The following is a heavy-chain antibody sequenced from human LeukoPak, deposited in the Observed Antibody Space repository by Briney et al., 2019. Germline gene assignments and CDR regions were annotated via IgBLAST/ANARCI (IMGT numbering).Heavy chain of an antibody. V-gene: IGHV3-74*01. CDR2: IKNDGTTT. J-gene: IGHJ4*02. Sequence: PGGSLRLSCEASGFTFSTYWMHWVRQAPGKGLVWVSRIKNDGTTTYYADSVKGRFTISRDNARNTLYLQMNSLRAEDTAVYYCARSDYFHDWGQGALVTVSS. CDR1: GFTFSTYW. CDR3: ARSDYFHD.